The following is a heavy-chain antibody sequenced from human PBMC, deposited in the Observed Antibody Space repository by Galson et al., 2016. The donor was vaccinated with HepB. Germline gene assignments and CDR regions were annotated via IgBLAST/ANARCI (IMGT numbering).Heavy chain of an antibody. D-gene: IGHD3-10*01. CDR2: TFYRSKWYY. CDR1: GDSVSSTGAG. CDR3: ARGGLVRGAHGGSFDS. Sequence: CAISGDSVSSTGAGWSWVRQSPSRGLERLGRTFYRSKWYYDYAISVRSRITINPDTSKNQFSLQLISVTPEDAAVYYCARGGLVRGAHGGSFDSWGQGTLVTVSS. J-gene: IGHJ4*01. V-gene: IGHV6-1*01.